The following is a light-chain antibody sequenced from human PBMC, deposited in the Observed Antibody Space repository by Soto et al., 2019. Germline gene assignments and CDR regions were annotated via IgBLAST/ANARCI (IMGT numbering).Light chain of an antibody. Sequence: EVVMRQSPATLSVSPGEGATLSCRASQGIGSDLAWYQQKPGQAPRLVIYDIFTRATGVPTRISGSGSGTEFTLTISSLQTDDFATYYCQQYNSYSSWTFGQGTKVDIK. CDR1: QGIGSD. V-gene: IGKV3D-15*01. J-gene: IGKJ1*01. CDR3: QQYNSYSSWT. CDR2: DIF.